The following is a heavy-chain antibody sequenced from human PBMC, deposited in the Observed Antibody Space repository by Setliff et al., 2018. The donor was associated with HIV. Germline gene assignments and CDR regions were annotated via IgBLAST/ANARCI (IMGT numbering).Heavy chain of an antibody. CDR2: IFPIFGTS. D-gene: IGHD3-10*01. CDR3: ARVGGSGIYY. Sequence: GASVKVSCKASGGTFSTSAISWMRQAPGQGLEWMGGIFPIFGTSNYAQKFQDRVTIIADESTSTVYMELSSLRSEDTAVYFCARVGGSGIYYWGQGTLVTVSS. V-gene: IGHV1-69*13. J-gene: IGHJ4*02. CDR1: GGTFSTSA.